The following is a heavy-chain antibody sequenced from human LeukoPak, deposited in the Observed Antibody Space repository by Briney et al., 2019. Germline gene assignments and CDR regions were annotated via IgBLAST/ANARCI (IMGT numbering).Heavy chain of an antibody. V-gene: IGHV3-30*02. CDR1: GFTFSSYG. J-gene: IGHJ4*01. CDR2: IWYDGSNR. Sequence: PGGSLRLACAASGFTFSSYGMSWVRQAPGTGLEWVALIWYDGSNRDYADSVKGRFTVSRDNSKNTVYLQMNSLSPEDTAVYYCAKCGPYSSKWYFNLIAYWGHGTLVTVSS. CDR3: AKCGPYSSKWYFNLIAY. D-gene: IGHD6-13*01.